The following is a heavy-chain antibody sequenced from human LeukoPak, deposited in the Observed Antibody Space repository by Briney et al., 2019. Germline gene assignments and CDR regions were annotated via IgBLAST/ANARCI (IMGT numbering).Heavy chain of an antibody. J-gene: IGHJ4*02. V-gene: IGHV4-59*05. CDR1: GVSISGYY. D-gene: IGHD1/OR15-1a*01. CDR3: ARQISENKDY. CDR2: VFYRDSFSYGGTT. Sequence: SETVSLTCTVSGVSISGYYWIWIRQSPGRGLEWIGSVFYRDSFSYGGTTFYNPSLQNRVSISVDTSKNAFSLKLTSVTAADTAVYFCARQISENKDYWGQGTLVAVSS.